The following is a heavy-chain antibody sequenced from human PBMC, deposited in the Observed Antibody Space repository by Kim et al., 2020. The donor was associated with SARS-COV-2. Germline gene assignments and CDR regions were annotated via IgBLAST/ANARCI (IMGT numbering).Heavy chain of an antibody. CDR2: ISSSGGCT. V-gene: IGHV3-23*01. J-gene: IGHJ4*02. Sequence: GGSLRLSCAASGFTFSSYAMSWVRQAPGKGLDWVSSISSSGGCTYYADSVKGRFTISRDNSKNTLYLQMNSLRAEDTAVYYCAKEPDNAAPSSGWYVDCWGQGTLVTVSS. CDR3: AKEPDNAAPSSGWYVDC. CDR1: GFTFSSYA. D-gene: IGHD6-25*01.